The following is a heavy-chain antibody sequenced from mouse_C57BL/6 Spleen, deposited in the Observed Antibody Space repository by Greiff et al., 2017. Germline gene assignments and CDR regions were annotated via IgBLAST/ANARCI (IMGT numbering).Heavy chain of an antibody. CDR3: ARGDYYGSKGYWYFDV. J-gene: IGHJ1*03. Sequence: VQLQRSGPELVKPGASVKISCKASGYAFSSSWMNWVKQRPGKGLEWIGRIYPGDGDTNYNGKFKGKATLTADKSSSTAYMQLSSLTSEDSAVYFCARGDYYGSKGYWYFDVWGTGTTVTVSS. CDR1: GYAFSSSW. D-gene: IGHD1-1*01. CDR2: IYPGDGDT. V-gene: IGHV1-82*01.